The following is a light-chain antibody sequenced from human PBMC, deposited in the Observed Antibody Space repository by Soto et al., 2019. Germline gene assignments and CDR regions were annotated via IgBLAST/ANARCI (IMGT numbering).Light chain of an antibody. V-gene: IGKV1-5*03. CDR2: KAS. CDR3: QQYNDNWT. Sequence: DIQMTQSPSTLSASLGDRVTITCRASQSISSWLAWHQQKPGKAPRLLIYKASNLESAVPSRFSGSGSGTEFTLTITSLQPDDSATYYCQQYNDNWTFGQGTKVEIK. J-gene: IGKJ1*01. CDR1: QSISSW.